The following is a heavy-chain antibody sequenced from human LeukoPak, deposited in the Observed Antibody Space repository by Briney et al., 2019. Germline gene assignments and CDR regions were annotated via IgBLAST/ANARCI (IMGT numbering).Heavy chain of an antibody. CDR1: GGSISSGGYY. CDR3: AAGYCSGGSCPMGY. D-gene: IGHD2-15*01. Sequence: SETLSLTCTVSGGSISSGGYYWSWIRQHPGKGLEWIGEIYHSGSTNYNPSLKSRVTISVDKSKNQFSLKLSSVTAADTAVYYCAAGYCSGGSCPMGYWGQGTLVTVSS. CDR2: IYHSGST. V-gene: IGHV4-39*07. J-gene: IGHJ4*02.